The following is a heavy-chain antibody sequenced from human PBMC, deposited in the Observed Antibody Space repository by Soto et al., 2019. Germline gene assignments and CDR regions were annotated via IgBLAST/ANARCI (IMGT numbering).Heavy chain of an antibody. V-gene: IGHV6-1*01. CDR1: GDSVSSNSAA. D-gene: IGHD6-13*01. J-gene: IGHJ5*02. CDR3: ARELGSSWNWFDP. CDR2: TCYRSKWYN. Sequence: SQTLSLTCAISGDSVSSNSAAWNWIRQSPSRGLEWLGRTCYRSKWYNDYAVSVKSRVTINPVTSKNQFSLQLNSVTPEDAAVYYCARELGSSWNWFDPWGQGTLVTVSS.